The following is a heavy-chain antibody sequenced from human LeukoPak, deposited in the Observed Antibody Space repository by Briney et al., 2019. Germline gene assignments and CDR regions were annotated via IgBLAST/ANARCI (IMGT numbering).Heavy chain of an antibody. D-gene: IGHD3-10*01. J-gene: IGHJ4*02. CDR3: ARGGARGELLFVY. V-gene: IGHV4-59*01. CDR1: GTSMNTYY. Sequence: SETLSLTCTVSGTSMNTYYWSWIRQPPGKGLEWIGYIYHTGSTNYKPSPRSRVTISMDTSKSQFSLKLSSVTAADTAVYFCARGGARGELLFVYWGQGTLVTVSS. CDR2: IYHTGST.